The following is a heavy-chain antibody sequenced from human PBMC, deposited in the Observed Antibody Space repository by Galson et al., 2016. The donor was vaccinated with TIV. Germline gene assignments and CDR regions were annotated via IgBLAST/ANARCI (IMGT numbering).Heavy chain of an antibody. CDR3: ARGYDLWTTYRGIDDDAFDI. D-gene: IGHD3-3*01. CDR1: GFTFSTYD. CDR2: ITNSGLTI. Sequence: SLRLSCAVSGFTFSTYDMNWVRQAPGKGLEWLSYITNSGLTIYYADSVKGRFTISRDNAKNSLYLQMNSLRAEDSAVYYCARGYDLWTTYRGIDDDAFDIWGQGTMVTVSS. V-gene: IGHV3-48*03. J-gene: IGHJ3*02.